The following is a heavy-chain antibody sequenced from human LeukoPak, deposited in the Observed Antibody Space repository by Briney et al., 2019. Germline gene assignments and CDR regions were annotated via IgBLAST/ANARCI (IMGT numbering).Heavy chain of an antibody. J-gene: IGHJ4*02. CDR1: GYTFTSYG. D-gene: IGHD6-19*01. CDR2: ISAYNGNT. Sequence: ASAKVSCKASGYTFTSYGISWVRQAPGQGLEWMGWISAYNGNTNYAQKLQGRVTMTTDTSTSTAYMELRSLRSDDTAVYYCARSRIAVAGTFEFDYWGQGTLVTVSS. V-gene: IGHV1-18*01. CDR3: ARSRIAVAGTFEFDY.